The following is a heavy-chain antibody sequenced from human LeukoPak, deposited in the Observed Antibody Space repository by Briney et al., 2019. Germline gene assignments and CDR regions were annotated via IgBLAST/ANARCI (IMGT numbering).Heavy chain of an antibody. J-gene: IGHJ4*02. CDR1: GYSFVGYG. D-gene: IGHD5-12*01. CDR3: ARVGEWLRFADY. CDR2: LNPENGNT. Sequence: ASVKVSCKASGYSFVGYGITWVRQAPGQGLEWMGWLNPENGNTNYAQKVQGRVTMTADTSTSTSYMELRSLRSDDTAVYYCARVGEWLRFADYWGQGTLVTVSS. V-gene: IGHV1-18*01.